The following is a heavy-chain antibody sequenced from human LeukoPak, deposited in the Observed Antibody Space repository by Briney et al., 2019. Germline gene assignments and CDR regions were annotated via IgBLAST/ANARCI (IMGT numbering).Heavy chain of an antibody. CDR3: ARTLVTPTDYFDY. CDR1: GGSFSGYY. V-gene: IGHV4-34*01. CDR2: INRSGST. D-gene: IGHD4-23*01. J-gene: IGHJ4*02. Sequence: SETLSLTCAVYGGSFSGYYWSWIRQPPGKGLEWIGEINRSGSTNYNPSLKSRVTISVDTSKNQFSLKLSSVTAADTAVYYCARTLVTPTDYFDYWGQGTLVTVSS.